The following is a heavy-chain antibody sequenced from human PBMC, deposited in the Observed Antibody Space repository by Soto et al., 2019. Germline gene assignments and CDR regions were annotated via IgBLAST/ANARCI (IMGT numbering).Heavy chain of an antibody. CDR2: INWNGGST. CDR3: ARGRVVGATCPFDY. CDR1: GVTFDEYG. J-gene: IGHJ4*02. Sequence: GGSLRLSCAASGVTFDEYGMSWGRQAPGKGLEWVSGINWNGGSTGYADSVKGRFAISRDNAKNSLYLQMNSLRAEDTALYYCARGRVVGATCPFDYWGQGTLVTVSS. V-gene: IGHV3-20*04. D-gene: IGHD1-26*01.